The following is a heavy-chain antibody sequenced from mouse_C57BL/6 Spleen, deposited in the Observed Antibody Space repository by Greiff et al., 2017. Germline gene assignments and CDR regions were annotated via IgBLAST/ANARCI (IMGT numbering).Heavy chain of an antibody. J-gene: IGHJ4*01. CDR3: ARRRDYYAMDY. CDR1: GFTFSDYG. V-gene: IGHV5-17*01. Sequence: EVMLVASGGGLVKPGGSLKLSCAASGFTFSDYGMHWVRQAPEKGLEWVAYISSGSSTIYYADTVKGRFTISRDNAKNTLFLQMTSLRSEDTAMYYCARRRDYYAMDYWGQGTSVTVSS. CDR2: ISSGSSTI.